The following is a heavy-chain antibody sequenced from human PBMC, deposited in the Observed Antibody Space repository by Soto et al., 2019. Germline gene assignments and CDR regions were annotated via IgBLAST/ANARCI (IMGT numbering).Heavy chain of an antibody. CDR3: AREGSNPHYFDY. CDR2: IIPIFGTA. D-gene: IGHD7-27*01. V-gene: IGHV1-69*13. CDR1: GGTFRSYA. J-gene: IGHJ4*02. Sequence: GASVNVSCKASGGTFRSYAISWLRQAPGQGLEWMGGIIPIFGTANYAQKFQGRVTITADESTSTAYMELSSLRSEDTAVYYCAREGSNPHYFDYWGQGTLVTVS.